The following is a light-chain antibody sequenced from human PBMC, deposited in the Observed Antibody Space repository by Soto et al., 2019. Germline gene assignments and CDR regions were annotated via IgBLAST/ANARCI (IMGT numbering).Light chain of an antibody. CDR3: GTWDSSLSVV. CDR2: DNN. V-gene: IGLV1-51*01. J-gene: IGLJ2*01. CDR1: SSNIGNNY. Sequence: QSVLTQPPSVSAAPGQKVTISCSGSSSNIGNNYVSWYQQLPGTAPKLLIYDNNKRPSGIPDRFSGSKSGTSATLGITGLQTGVEADYYCGTWDSSLSVVFGGGTKLTVL.